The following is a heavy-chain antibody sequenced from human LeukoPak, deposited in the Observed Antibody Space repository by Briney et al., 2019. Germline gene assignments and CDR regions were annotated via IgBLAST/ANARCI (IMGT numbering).Heavy chain of an antibody. D-gene: IGHD6-13*01. V-gene: IGHV1-24*01. CDR3: ARSHYSSSWGSWFDP. Sequence: ASVKVSCKVSGYTLTELSMHWVRQAPGKGLEWMGGFDPEDGETIYAQKFQGRVTITADKSTSTAYMELSSLRSEDTAVYYCARSHYSSSWGSWFDPWGQGTLVTVSS. CDR2: FDPEDGET. J-gene: IGHJ5*02. CDR1: GYTLTELS.